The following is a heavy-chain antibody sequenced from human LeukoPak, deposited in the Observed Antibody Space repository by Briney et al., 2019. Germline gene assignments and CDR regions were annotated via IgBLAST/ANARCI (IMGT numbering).Heavy chain of an antibody. CDR2: IKQDGSEK. CDR1: GFTFSNYW. J-gene: IGHJ3*02. CDR3: ARTAGYSSIVFDI. Sequence: GGSLRLSCAASGFTFSNYWMSWVRQAPGKGLEWVANIKQDGSEKYYVDSVKGRFTISRDNAKNSLYLQMNSLRAEDTAVYNCARTAGYSSIVFDIWGQGQWSPSLQ. D-gene: IGHD2-2*01. V-gene: IGHV3-7*02.